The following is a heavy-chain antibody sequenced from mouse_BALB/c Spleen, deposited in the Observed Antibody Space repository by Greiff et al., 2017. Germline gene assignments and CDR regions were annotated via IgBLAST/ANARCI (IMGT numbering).Heavy chain of an antibody. V-gene: IGHV1-14*01. CDR3: AREDDRRYFDV. J-gene: IGHJ1*01. CDR1: GYTFTSYV. CDR2: INPYNDGT. Sequence: LVESGPELVKPGASVKMSCKASGYTFTSYVMHWVKQKPGQGLEWIGYINPYNDGTKYNEKFKGKATLTSDKSSSTAYMELSSLTSEDSAVYYCAREDDRRYFDVWGAGTTVTVSS.